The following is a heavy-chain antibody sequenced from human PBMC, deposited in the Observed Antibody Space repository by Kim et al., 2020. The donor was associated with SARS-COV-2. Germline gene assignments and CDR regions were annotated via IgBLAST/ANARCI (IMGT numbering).Heavy chain of an antibody. CDR2: IYYSGST. V-gene: IGHV4-31*03. CDR1: GGSISSGGYY. D-gene: IGHD3-3*01. CDR3: ASAPRSGIFGVVNWFDP. Sequence: SETLSLTCTVSGGSISSGGYYWSWIRQHPGKGLEWIGYIYYSGSTYYNPSLKSRVTISVDTSKDQFSLKLSSVTAAATAVYYCASAPRSGIFGVVNWFDPWGQGTLVTVSS. J-gene: IGHJ5*02.